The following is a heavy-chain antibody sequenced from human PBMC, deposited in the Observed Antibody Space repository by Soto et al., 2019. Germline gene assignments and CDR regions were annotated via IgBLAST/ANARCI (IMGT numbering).Heavy chain of an antibody. Sequence: GGSLRLSCAASGFTFSSYWMSWVRQAPGKGLEWVANIKQDGSEKYYVDSVKGRFTISRDNAKNSLYLQMNSLRAEDTAVYYCARVGYYDFWSGYYSAFDIWGQGTMVTVSS. CDR2: IKQDGSEK. J-gene: IGHJ3*02. V-gene: IGHV3-7*01. D-gene: IGHD3-3*01. CDR1: GFTFSSYW. CDR3: ARVGYYDFWSGYYSAFDI.